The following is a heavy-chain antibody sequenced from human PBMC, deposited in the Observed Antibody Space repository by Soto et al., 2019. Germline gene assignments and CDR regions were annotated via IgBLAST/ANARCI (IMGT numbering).Heavy chain of an antibody. CDR3: AKDGDRTYCSDGNCAFFDS. CDR2: INPSGGST. J-gene: IGHJ4*02. V-gene: IGHV1-46*01. Sequence: GASVKVSCKASGYTFTSYYMHWVLQAPGQVLEWMGIINPSGGSTSYAQKFQGRVTMTRDTSTSTVYMELKSLRVDDTATYYCAKDGDRTYCSDGNCAFFDSWGQGALVTVSS. CDR1: GYTFTSYY. D-gene: IGHD2-15*01.